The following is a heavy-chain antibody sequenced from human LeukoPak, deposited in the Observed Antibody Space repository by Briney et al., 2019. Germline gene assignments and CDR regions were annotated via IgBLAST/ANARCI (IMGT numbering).Heavy chain of an antibody. CDR3: AKDVKGYCSSTSCLDAFDI. V-gene: IGHV3-23*01. CDR1: GFTFSSYA. Sequence: GGSLRLSCAASGFTFSSYAMSWVRQAPGKGLEWVSAISGSGGSTYYADSVKGRFTISRDNSKNTLYLQMNSLRAEDTAVYYCAKDVKGYCSSTSCLDAFDIWGQGTMVTVSS. J-gene: IGHJ3*02. D-gene: IGHD2-2*01. CDR2: ISGSGGST.